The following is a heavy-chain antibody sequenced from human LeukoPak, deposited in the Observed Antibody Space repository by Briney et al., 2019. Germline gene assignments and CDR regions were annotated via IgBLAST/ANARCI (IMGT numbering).Heavy chain of an antibody. CDR2: IYYSGST. CDR1: GGSISSYY. D-gene: IGHD1-26*01. V-gene: IGHV4-59*01. CDR3: ARDPAGGFRQA. J-gene: IGHJ3*01. Sequence: KPSETLSLTCTVSGGSISSYYWSWIRQPPGKGLEWIGYIYYSGSTNYNPSLKSRVTISVDTSKNQFSLKLSSVTAADTAVYYCARDPAGGFRQAWGQGTMVTVSS.